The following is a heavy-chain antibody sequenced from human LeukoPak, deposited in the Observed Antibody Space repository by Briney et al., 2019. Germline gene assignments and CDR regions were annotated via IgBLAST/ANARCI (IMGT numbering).Heavy chain of an antibody. CDR3: AKDFRATIRSNFYYFDY. Sequence: PGGSLRLSCAASGFTFSSYGMHWVRQAPGKGLEWVAVISYDGSNKYYADSVKGRFTISRDNSKNTLYLQMNSLRAEDTAVYYCAKDFRATIRSNFYYFDYWGQRTLVTVSS. J-gene: IGHJ4*02. D-gene: IGHD4-17*01. V-gene: IGHV3-30*18. CDR2: ISYDGSNK. CDR1: GFTFSSYG.